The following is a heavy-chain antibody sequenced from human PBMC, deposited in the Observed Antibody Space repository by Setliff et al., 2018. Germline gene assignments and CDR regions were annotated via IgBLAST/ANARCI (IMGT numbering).Heavy chain of an antibody. CDR2: VSGSGGST. CDR3: VKDSSGWYY. V-gene: IGHV3-23*01. CDR1: GFTFINYA. D-gene: IGHD6-19*01. J-gene: IGHJ4*02. Sequence: GGSLRLSCAVSGFTFINYAMNWVRQAPGKGLEWVSSVSGSGGSTNYADSVKGRFTISRDNSNSTLYLQMNSLTAADTAVYYCVKDSSGWYYWGQGTLVTVSS.